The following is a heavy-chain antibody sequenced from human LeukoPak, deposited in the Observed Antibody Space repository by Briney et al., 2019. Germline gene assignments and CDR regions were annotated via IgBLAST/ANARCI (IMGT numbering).Heavy chain of an antibody. J-gene: IGHJ2*01. CDR3: SRGPSLSLPTVTTWFFDL. CDR1: GFTFSSHW. CDR2: IKQGGSRK. Sequence: GGSLRLSCAASGFTFSSHWMSWVRQAPGKGLEWVANIKQGGSRKYYVDSVKGRFTISRDNAKNSLYLQMNSLRAEDTAVYYCSRGPSLSLPTVTTWFFDLGGRGTLVTVSS. D-gene: IGHD4-17*01. V-gene: IGHV3-7*03.